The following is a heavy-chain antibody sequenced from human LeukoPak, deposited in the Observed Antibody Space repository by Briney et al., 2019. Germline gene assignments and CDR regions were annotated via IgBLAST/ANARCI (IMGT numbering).Heavy chain of an antibody. D-gene: IGHD1-26*01. CDR1: GFTLSNAW. V-gene: IGHV3-7*01. Sequence: GGSLRLSCAASGFTLSNAWMSWVRQAPGKGLEWVANIKQDGSEKYYVDSVKGRFTISRDNAKNSLYLQMNSLRAEDTAVYYCARDSSGSAPGAFDIWGQGTMVTVSS. CDR2: IKQDGSEK. CDR3: ARDSSGSAPGAFDI. J-gene: IGHJ3*02.